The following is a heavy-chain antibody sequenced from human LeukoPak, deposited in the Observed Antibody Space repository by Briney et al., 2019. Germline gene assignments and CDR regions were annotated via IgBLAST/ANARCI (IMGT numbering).Heavy chain of an antibody. CDR3: ARRYCSSISCSYPFDP. CDR2: IYYSGST. D-gene: IGHD2-2*01. J-gene: IGHJ5*02. V-gene: IGHV4-59*08. Sequence: SETLSLTCTVSGVSISGYYWSWIRQPPGKGLGWIGDIYYSGSTNYNPSLKSRVTISVDTSKSQISLKLSSVTAADTAVYYCARRYCSSISCSYPFDPWGQGTLVTVSS. CDR1: GVSISGYY.